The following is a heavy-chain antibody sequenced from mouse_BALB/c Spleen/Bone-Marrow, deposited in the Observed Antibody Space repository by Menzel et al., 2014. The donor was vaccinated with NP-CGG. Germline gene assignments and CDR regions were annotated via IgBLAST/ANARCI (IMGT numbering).Heavy chain of an antibody. D-gene: IGHD1-1*01. Sequence: EVQRVESGAELVKPGASVKLSCTASGFNVKDTYIHWVKQRPEQGLEWIGRIDPANGNTKYDPKFQGKATITADTSSNTAYLQLSSLTSEDTAVYYCAPYYYGRWFANWGQGTLVTGSA. V-gene: IGHV14-3*02. CDR3: APYYYGRWFAN. J-gene: IGHJ3*01. CDR1: GFNVKDTY. CDR2: IDPANGNT.